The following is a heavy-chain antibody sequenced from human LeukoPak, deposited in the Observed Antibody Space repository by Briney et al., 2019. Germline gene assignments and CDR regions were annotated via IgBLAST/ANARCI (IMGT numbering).Heavy chain of an antibody. Sequence: GGSLRLSCAASGFTFSSYAMSWVRQAPGKGLEWVSAISGSGGSTYYADSVKGRFTVSRDNSKNTLYLQMDSLRAEDTAVYYCASAGELYYYYYMDVWGKGTTVTVSS. CDR1: GFTFSSYA. CDR3: ASAGELYYYYYMDV. CDR2: ISGSGGST. V-gene: IGHV3-23*01. J-gene: IGHJ6*03. D-gene: IGHD7-27*01.